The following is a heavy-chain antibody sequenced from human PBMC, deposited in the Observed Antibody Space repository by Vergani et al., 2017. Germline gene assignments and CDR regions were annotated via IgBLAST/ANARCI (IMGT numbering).Heavy chain of an antibody. D-gene: IGHD2-2*01. V-gene: IGHV3-48*01. CDR1: GFDFSSYI. Sequence: QLVESGGGWVQPGGSLRLSCVVSGFDFSSYIMNWVRQAPGKGLEWVSFVSTGTKSQSYAESVKGRFTISRDSAKNSLYLQMDSLRAEDTAVYYCARGHAGYQVLHGVNFDCWGQGTLVTVSS. CDR2: VSTGTKSQ. CDR3: ARGHAGYQVLHGVNFDC. J-gene: IGHJ4*02.